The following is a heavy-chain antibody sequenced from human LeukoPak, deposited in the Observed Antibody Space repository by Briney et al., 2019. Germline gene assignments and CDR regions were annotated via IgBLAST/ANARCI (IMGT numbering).Heavy chain of an antibody. V-gene: IGHV4-59*01. CDR1: GGSICSYY. CDR2: IYYSGST. CDR3: ARSVRFSSDYFDY. J-gene: IGHJ4*02. Sequence: SETLSLTCTVSGGSICSYYWTWIRQPPGKGLEWIGYIYYSGSTNYNPSLKSRVTISVDTSKNQFSLKLSSVTAADTAVYYCARSVRFSSDYFDYWGQGTLVTVSS. D-gene: IGHD6-6*01.